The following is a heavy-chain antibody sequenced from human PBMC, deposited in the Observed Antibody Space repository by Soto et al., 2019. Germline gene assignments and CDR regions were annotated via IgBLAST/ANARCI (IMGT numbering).Heavy chain of an antibody. J-gene: IGHJ4*02. CDR2: TYSKGGST. CDR1: GVTISSYA. CDR3: VRDLWGFES. D-gene: IGHD3-16*01. Sequence: PGWSLRLSCSASGVTISSYAMHGVRQAPGKGLESVSVTYSKGGSTHYADSVRGRFTISTDNSKNTLNLQMSSLRAEDTAVYYCVRDLWGFESWGQGTLVTVSS. V-gene: IGHV3-64D*08.